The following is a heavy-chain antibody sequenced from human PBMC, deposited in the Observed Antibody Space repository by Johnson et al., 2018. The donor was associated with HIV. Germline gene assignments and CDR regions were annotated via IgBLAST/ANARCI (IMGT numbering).Heavy chain of an antibody. CDR3: ARGWLGLDAFDI. CDR2: ISYDGSNK. V-gene: IGHV3-30*04. J-gene: IGHJ3*02. Sequence: QVQLVESGGGVVQPGRSLRLSCAASGFTFSSYAMHWVRQAPGKGLEWVAVISYDGSNKYYADSVNGRFTISRDNSKNTLYLQMNSLGVEDTALYYCARGWLGLDAFDIWGQGTMVTVSS. D-gene: IGHD6-19*01. CDR1: GFTFSSYA.